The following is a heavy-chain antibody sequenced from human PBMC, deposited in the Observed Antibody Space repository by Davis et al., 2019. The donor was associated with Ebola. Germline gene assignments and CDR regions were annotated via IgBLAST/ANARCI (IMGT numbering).Heavy chain of an antibody. V-gene: IGHV3-15*01. CDR2: IKSKTDGGTT. CDR3: TTHTIFGVVTVDV. CDR1: GFTFSNAW. Sequence: PGGSLRLSCAASGFTFSNAWMSWVRQAPGKGLEWVGRIKSKTDGGTTDYAAPVKGRFTISRDDSKNTLYLQMNSLKTEDTAVYYCTTHTIFGVVTVDVWGKGTTVTVSS. J-gene: IGHJ6*04. D-gene: IGHD3-3*01.